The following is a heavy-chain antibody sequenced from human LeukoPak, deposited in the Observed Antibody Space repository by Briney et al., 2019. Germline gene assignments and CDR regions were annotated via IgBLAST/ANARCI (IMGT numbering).Heavy chain of an antibody. D-gene: IGHD3-22*01. Sequence: SETLSLTCTVSGDSISTYYWTWIRQSPGKGLEWIGYIYHSGSTNYNPSLKSRVTISVDTSKNHFSLKLTSVTAADTAVYYCARGVGSGYTDEWGQGTLVTVSS. V-gene: IGHV4-59*01. CDR3: ARGVGSGYTDE. CDR1: GDSISTYY. CDR2: IYHSGST. J-gene: IGHJ4*02.